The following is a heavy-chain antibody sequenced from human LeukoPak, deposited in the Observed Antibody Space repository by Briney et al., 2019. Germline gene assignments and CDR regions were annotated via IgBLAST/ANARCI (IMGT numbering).Heavy chain of an antibody. Sequence: SETLSLTCTVSGYSISSGYYWGWIRQPPGQGLEWIGSIYHSGSTYYNPSLKSRVTISVDTSKNQFSLKLSSVTAADTAVYYCARIQLGDYYYYYMDVWGKGTTVTVSS. CDR2: IYHSGST. J-gene: IGHJ6*03. CDR3: ARIQLGDYYYYYMDV. CDR1: GYSISSGYY. D-gene: IGHD5-18*01. V-gene: IGHV4-38-2*02.